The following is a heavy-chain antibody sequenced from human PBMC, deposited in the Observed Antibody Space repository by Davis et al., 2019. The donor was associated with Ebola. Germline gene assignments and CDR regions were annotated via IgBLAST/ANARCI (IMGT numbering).Heavy chain of an antibody. CDR3: ARVNILRFLEWLSNSNYYYYYYMDV. CDR2: INHSGST. D-gene: IGHD3-3*01. V-gene: IGHV4-39*07. Sequence: PSETLSLTCTVSGGSISSGDYYWSWIRQPPGKGLEWIGEINHSGSTNYNPSLKSRVTISVDTSKNQFSLKLSSVTAADTAVYYCARVNILRFLEWLSNSNYYYYYYMDVWGKGTTVTVSS. J-gene: IGHJ6*03. CDR1: GGSISSGDYY.